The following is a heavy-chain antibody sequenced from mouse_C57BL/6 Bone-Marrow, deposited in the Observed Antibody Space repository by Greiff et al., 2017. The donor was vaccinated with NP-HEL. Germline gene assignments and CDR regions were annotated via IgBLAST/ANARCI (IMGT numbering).Heavy chain of an antibody. D-gene: IGHD1-1*01. J-gene: IGHJ3*01. CDR1: GYTFTSYW. CDR2: IYPGNSDT. CDR3: TRDYYGSRGRFAY. Sequence: EVQLQQSGTVLARPGASVKMSCKTSGYTFTSYWMHWVKQRPGQGLEWIGAIYPGNSDTSYNQKFKGKAKLTAVTSASTAYMELSSLTNEDSAVYYCTRDYYGSRGRFAYWGQGTLVTVSA. V-gene: IGHV1-5*01.